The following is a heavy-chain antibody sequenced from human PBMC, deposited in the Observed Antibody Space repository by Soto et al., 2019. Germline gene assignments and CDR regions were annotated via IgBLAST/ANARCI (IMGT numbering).Heavy chain of an antibody. V-gene: IGHV5-51*01. Sequence: GESLKISCQGSGYSFTSYWIGWVRQMPGKGLEWMGIIYPGDSDTRYSPSFQGQVTISADKSISTAYLQWSSLKASDTAMYYCARTPAAQNHNNWFDPWGQGTLVTVSS. J-gene: IGHJ5*02. D-gene: IGHD6-13*01. CDR2: IYPGDSDT. CDR1: GYSFTSYW. CDR3: ARTPAAQNHNNWFDP.